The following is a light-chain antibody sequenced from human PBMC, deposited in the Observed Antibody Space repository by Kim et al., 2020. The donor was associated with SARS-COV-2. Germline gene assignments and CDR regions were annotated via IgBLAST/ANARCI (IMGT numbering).Light chain of an antibody. CDR2: DAS. J-gene: IGKJ5*01. CDR1: KSVSSY. CDR3: QQRSNWPT. V-gene: IGKV3-11*01. Sequence: SWSPGARATLSCRASKSVSSYLAWYQQKPGQAPRLLIYDASNRAAGIPARFSGSGSGTDFTLTISSLEPEDFAVYYCQQRSNWPTFGQGTRLEIK.